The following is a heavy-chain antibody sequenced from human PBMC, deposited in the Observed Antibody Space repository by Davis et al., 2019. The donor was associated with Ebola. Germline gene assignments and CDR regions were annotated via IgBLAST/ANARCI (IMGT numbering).Heavy chain of an antibody. CDR1: GFTFSYYA. CDR2: ISTNGGNT. D-gene: IGHD3-3*01. J-gene: IGHJ3*02. Sequence: PGGSLRLSCSASGFTFSYYAMHWVRQAPGKGLEYVSAISTNGGNTYYADSVKGRFTISRDNSKNTLYLQMSSLRVEDTAVYYCVRSRTIFGVVNAFDIWGQGTMVTVSS. CDR3: VRSRTIFGVVNAFDI. V-gene: IGHV3-64D*06.